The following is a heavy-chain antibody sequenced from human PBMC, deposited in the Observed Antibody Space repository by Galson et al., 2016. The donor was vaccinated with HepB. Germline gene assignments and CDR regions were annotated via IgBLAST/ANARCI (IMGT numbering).Heavy chain of an antibody. J-gene: IGHJ4*02. Sequence: SVKVSCKASGDTFTRHNIHWVRQAPGQGLEWMGMIFASGGRTSTAQKFHGRVTMTRDTSTSTVYMEMSSLTSEDTAVYYCARDSWGADYWGQGTLVTVSS. V-gene: IGHV1-46*01. D-gene: IGHD3-16*01. CDR1: GDTFTRHN. CDR3: ARDSWGADY. CDR2: IFASGGRT.